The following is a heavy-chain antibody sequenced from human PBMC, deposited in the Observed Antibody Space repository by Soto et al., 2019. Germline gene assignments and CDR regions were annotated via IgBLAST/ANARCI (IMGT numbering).Heavy chain of an antibody. J-gene: IGHJ4*02. CDR2: TYYRSKWFS. Sequence: QVQLQQSGPGLVKPSQTLSPTCAISGDSVSINSVAWNWIRQSPSRGLEWLGRTYYRSKWFSDYAVSVKSRITINGDTCKNQFSLQLSSVTPEDTAVYYSARDVRGVTRGMFDYWDQGTLVTVSS. CDR1: GDSVSINSVA. V-gene: IGHV6-1*01. CDR3: ARDVRGVTRGMFDY. D-gene: IGHD2-8*02.